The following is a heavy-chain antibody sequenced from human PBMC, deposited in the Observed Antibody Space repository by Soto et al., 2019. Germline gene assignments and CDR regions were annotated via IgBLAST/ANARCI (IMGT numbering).Heavy chain of an antibody. J-gene: IGHJ5*02. CDR3: ARLVDYGDYVWFDP. D-gene: IGHD4-17*01. Sequence: QVQLVQSGAEVKKPGASVKVSCKASGYTFTSYDINWVRQATGQGLEGMGWMNPNSGNTGYAQKFQGRVTMTRNTSISTAYMELSSLRSEDTAVYYCARLVDYGDYVWFDPWGQGTLVTVSS. CDR2: MNPNSGNT. V-gene: IGHV1-8*01. CDR1: GYTFTSYD.